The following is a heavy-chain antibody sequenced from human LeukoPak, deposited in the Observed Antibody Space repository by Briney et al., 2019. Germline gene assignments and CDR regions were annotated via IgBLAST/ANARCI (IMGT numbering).Heavy chain of an antibody. CDR1: GYTFTSYY. V-gene: IGHV1-46*01. D-gene: IGHD3-10*01. Sequence: ASVKVSCKASGYTFTSYYMHWVRQAPGQGLEWMGIINPSGGSTSYAQKFQGRVTMTRDTSTSTVYMELSSLRSEDTAVCYCAREDSVSRGLYYCYYGMDVWGQGTTVTVSS. CDR3: AREDSVSRGLYYCYYGMDV. J-gene: IGHJ6*02. CDR2: INPSGGST.